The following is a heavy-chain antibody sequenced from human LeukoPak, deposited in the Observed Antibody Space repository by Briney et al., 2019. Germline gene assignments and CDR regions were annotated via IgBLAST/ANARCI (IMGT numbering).Heavy chain of an antibody. V-gene: IGHV1-69*06. J-gene: IGHJ4*02. D-gene: IGHD3-3*01. CDR1: GYTFTSYG. Sequence: SVKVSCKASGYTFTSYGISWVRQAPGQGLEWMGGIIPIFGTANYAQKFQGRVTMTEDTSTDTAYMELSSLRSEDTAVYYCATGGLRFLEWLSIPYWGQGTLVTVSS. CDR2: IIPIFGTA. CDR3: ATGGLRFLEWLSIPY.